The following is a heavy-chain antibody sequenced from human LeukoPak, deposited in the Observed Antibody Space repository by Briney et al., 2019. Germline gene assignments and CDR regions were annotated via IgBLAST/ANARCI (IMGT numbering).Heavy chain of an antibody. V-gene: IGHV3-21*01. D-gene: IGHD2-15*01. Sequence: GGSLRLSCAASGFTFSSYWMHWVRQAPGKGLEWVSSISSSSSYIYYADSVKGRFTISRDNAKNSLYLQMNSLRAEDTAVYYCASQTSPLYCSGGSCYYFDYWGQGTLVTVSS. J-gene: IGHJ4*02. CDR1: GFTFSSYW. CDR3: ASQTSPLYCSGGSCYYFDY. CDR2: ISSSSSYI.